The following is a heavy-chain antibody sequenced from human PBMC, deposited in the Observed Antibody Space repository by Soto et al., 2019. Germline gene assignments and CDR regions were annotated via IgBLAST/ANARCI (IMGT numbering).Heavy chain of an antibody. CDR2: ITWNSRVL. CDR1: GLNFDDFA. V-gene: IGHV3-9*01. CDR3: AKGRYDFWSPYYFDS. J-gene: IGHJ4*02. D-gene: IGHD3-3*01. Sequence: GGSLRLSCVGTGLNFDDFAMHWVRQAPGKGLEWVSGITWNSRVLAYADSVKGRFTISRDNARNSLYLQMDSLRDEDTALYYCAKGRYDFWSPYYFDSWGQGXLVTVYS.